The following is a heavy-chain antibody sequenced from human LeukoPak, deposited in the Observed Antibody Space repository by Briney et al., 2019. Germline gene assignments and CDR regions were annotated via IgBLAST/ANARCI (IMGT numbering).Heavy chain of an antibody. J-gene: IGHJ6*02. CDR3: ARDQRTVGYYGMDV. Sequence: SETLSLTCTVSGGSISGNHWSWVRRPPGKGLEWIGYIYYSGSTNYNPSLKSRVTISVDTSKNQFSLELRSVTAADTAVYYCARDQRTVGYYGMDVWGRGTTVTVSS. D-gene: IGHD1-26*01. CDR1: GGSISGNH. CDR2: IYYSGST. V-gene: IGHV4-59*01.